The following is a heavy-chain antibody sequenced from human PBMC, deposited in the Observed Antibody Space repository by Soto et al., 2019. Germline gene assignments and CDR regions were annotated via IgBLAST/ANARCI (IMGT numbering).Heavy chain of an antibody. CDR2: INHSGST. V-gene: IGHV4-34*01. J-gene: IGHJ6*03. CDR3: GRTTLRFLEWPRRSYYYYYMDV. D-gene: IGHD3-3*01. CDR1: GGSFSGYY. Sequence: SETLSLTCAVYGGSFSGYYWSWIRQPPGKGLEWIGEINHSGSTNYNPSLKSRVTISVDTSKNQFSLKLSSVTAADTAVYYCGRTTLRFLEWPRRSYYYYYMDVWGKGTTVTVSS.